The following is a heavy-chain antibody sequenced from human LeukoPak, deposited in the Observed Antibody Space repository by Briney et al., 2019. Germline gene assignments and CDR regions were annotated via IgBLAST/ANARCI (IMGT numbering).Heavy chain of an antibody. J-gene: IGHJ4*02. CDR2: ISTSGSPI. V-gene: IGHV3-48*03. CDR1: GFTFSSYE. Sequence: GGSLRLSCAASGFTFSSYEMNWVRQAPGKGPEWVSYISTSGSPIYYADSVKGRFTISRDNAKNSLYLQMNSLRAEDTAVYYCARKYCSSTSCLFDYWGQGTLVTVSS. CDR3: ARKYCSSTSCLFDY. D-gene: IGHD2-2*01.